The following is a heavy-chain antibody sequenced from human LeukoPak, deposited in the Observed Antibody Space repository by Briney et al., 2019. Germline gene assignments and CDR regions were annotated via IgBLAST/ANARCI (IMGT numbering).Heavy chain of an antibody. Sequence: SDSLSLTCTVSGGSMSSYYGSWIRQPPGKGLEWIGYIYYSGSTNYNPSLKSRVTISVDTSKNQFSLKLSSVTAADTAVYYCAREGSSGWYRGWFDPWGQGTLVTVSS. CDR1: GGSMSSYY. D-gene: IGHD6-19*01. CDR2: IYYSGST. CDR3: AREGSSGWYRGWFDP. J-gene: IGHJ5*02. V-gene: IGHV4-59*01.